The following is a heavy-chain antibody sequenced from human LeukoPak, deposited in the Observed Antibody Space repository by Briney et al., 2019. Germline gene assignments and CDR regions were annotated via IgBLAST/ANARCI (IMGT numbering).Heavy chain of an antibody. CDR2: INPSGGST. J-gene: IGHJ3*02. V-gene: IGHV1-46*01. CDR1: GYTFTSYY. Sequence: ASVKVSCKASGYTFTSYYMHWVRQAPRQGLEWMGIINPSGGSTSYAQKFQGRVTMTRDTSTSTVYMELSSLRSEDTAVYYCARDQIGDSWFGESLDAFDIWGQGTMVTVSS. CDR3: ARDQIGDSWFGESLDAFDI. D-gene: IGHD3-10*01.